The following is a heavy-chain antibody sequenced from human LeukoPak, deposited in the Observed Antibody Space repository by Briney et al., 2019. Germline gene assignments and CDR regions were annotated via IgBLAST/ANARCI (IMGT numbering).Heavy chain of an antibody. D-gene: IGHD2-15*01. J-gene: IGHJ4*02. CDR1: GFTLSSYW. CDR3: VRGNPFGGY. CDR2: IKQDGSEI. Sequence: PGGSLRLSCAASGFTLSSYWMIWVRQAPGTGLEWVANIKQDGSEISYVDSVKGRFTISRDNAKNSLYLQMNSLRAEDTAVYYCVRGNPFGGYWGQGTLVTVSS. V-gene: IGHV3-7*03.